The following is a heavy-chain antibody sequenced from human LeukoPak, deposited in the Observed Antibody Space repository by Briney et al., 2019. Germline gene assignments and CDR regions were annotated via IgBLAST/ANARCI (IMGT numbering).Heavy chain of an antibody. CDR1: GCSISSYY. Sequence: AETLSLTCTVSGCSISSYYWSWIRQPPGKGLEWIGYICYSGGTNYNPSLKSRVTISVDTSKNKFSLKLSSVTAADTAVYYCARSAYDSSGYYWFFDYWGQGTLVTVSS. J-gene: IGHJ4*02. V-gene: IGHV4-59*08. CDR3: ARSAYDSSGYYWFFDY. D-gene: IGHD3-22*01. CDR2: ICYSGGT.